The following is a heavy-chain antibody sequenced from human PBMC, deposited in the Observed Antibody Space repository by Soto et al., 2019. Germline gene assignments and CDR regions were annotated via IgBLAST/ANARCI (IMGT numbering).Heavy chain of an antibody. Sequence: QVKLVESGGGLVKPGGSLRLSCAASGFTFSDDLMTWMRQAPGKGLEWVSYISTSGSTKYYADSVKGRFTISRDNAKNSLHLQLNSLRAEDTAVYYCARATYNGNYIGPSDYWGQGTLVTVSS. D-gene: IGHD1-7*01. CDR3: ARATYNGNYIGPSDY. V-gene: IGHV3-11*01. J-gene: IGHJ4*02. CDR2: ISTSGSTK. CDR1: GFTFSDDL.